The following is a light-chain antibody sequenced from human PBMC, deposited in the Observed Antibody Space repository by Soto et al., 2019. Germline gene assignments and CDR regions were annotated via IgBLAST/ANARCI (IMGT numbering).Light chain of an antibody. CDR3: SSYTTSSTLEV. Sequence: QSVLTQPASVSGSPGQSITISCTGTSSDVGGYNYVSWYQQHPGKAPKLMMYEVSNRPSGVSNRSSGSKSGNTASLTISGLQAEDEADYYCSSYTTSSTLEVFGTGTKVTVL. CDR1: SSDVGGYNY. CDR2: EVS. V-gene: IGLV2-14*01. J-gene: IGLJ1*01.